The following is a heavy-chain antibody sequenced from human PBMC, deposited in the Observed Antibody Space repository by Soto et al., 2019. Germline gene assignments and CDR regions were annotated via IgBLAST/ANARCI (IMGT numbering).Heavy chain of an antibody. J-gene: IGHJ4*02. V-gene: IGHV4-34*01. Sequence: QVQLQQWGAGLLEPSETLALYCDVTGGSLSGNYWSWICQPPGKGLEWIGEVKDGGHTNYSPSLRGRVTISSDTSNNQFSLRLNSVTAADTGVYYCARGQEGVVATHWDQGSLVTVSS. CDR2: VKDGGHT. CDR1: GGSLSGNY. D-gene: IGHD5-12*01. CDR3: ARGQEGVVATH.